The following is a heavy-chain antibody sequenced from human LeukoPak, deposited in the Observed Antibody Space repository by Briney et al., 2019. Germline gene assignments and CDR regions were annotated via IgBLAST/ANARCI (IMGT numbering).Heavy chain of an antibody. CDR3: ARDNYDYPAY. D-gene: IGHD3-10*01. J-gene: IGHJ4*02. Sequence: SETLSLTCTVSGGSISSYYWSWIRQPPGKGLEWIGYISYSGSTNYNPSLKSRVTISVDTSKNQFSLKLSSVTAADTAVYYCARDNYDYPAYWGQGTLVTISS. CDR1: GGSISSYY. V-gene: IGHV4-59*12. CDR2: ISYSGST.